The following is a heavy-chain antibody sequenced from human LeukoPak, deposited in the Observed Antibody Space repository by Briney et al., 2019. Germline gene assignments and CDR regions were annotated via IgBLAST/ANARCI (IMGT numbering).Heavy chain of an antibody. CDR1: SGSINSYY. CDR2: ISYTGST. D-gene: IGHD6-19*01. Sequence: TASETLSLTCTVSSGSINSYYWNWIRQSPGKGLEWIGHISYTGSTNYNPSLKSRVTISLDTSKNRFSLKLSSVTTADTAVYYCAGASYSSGWPNWFDPWGQGTLVTV. J-gene: IGHJ5*02. CDR3: AGASYSSGWPNWFDP. V-gene: IGHV4-59*08.